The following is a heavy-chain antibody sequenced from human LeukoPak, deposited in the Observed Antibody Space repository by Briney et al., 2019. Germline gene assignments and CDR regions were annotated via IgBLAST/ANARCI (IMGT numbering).Heavy chain of an antibody. D-gene: IGHD3-10*01. J-gene: IGHJ6*03. CDR2: IYSGGST. CDR1: GFTVSSNY. V-gene: IGHV3-66*01. CDR3: ARGHRNTMVRGVIRYYYMDV. Sequence: GGSLRLSCAASGFTVSSNYMSWVRQAPGKGLEWVSVIYSGGSTYYADSVKGRFTISRDNSKNTLYLQMNSLRAEDTAVYYCARGHRNTMVRGVIRYYYMDVWGKGTTVTISS.